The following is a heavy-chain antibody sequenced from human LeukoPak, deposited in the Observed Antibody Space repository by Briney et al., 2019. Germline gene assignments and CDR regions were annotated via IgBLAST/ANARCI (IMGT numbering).Heavy chain of an antibody. D-gene: IGHD6-19*01. CDR3: ASTRSTSDWYTRGFEY. CDR1: GFTFSSYW. CDR2: SSSSGSIT. J-gene: IGHJ4*02. V-gene: IGHV3-48*04. Sequence: QTGGSLRLSCAASGFTFSSYWMNWVRQAPGKGLEWISYSSSSGSITFYADSEKGRFTISRDNARNSLYLQMNSLRAEDTAVYYCASTRSTSDWYTRGFEYWGQGTLVTVSS.